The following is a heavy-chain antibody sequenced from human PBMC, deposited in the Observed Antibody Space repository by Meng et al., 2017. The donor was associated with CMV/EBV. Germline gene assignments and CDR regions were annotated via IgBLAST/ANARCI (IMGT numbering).Heavy chain of an antibody. V-gene: IGHV3-74*01. Sequence: GESLKISCAASGFTFSGYWMHWVRQAPGKGLVWVSRINSDGSSTSYADSVKGRFTISRDNAKNTLYLQMNSLRAEDTAVYYCARDGGVRSSSSSLHYYYGMDVWGQGTTVTVSS. CDR3: ARDGGVRSSSSSLHYYYGMDV. J-gene: IGHJ6*02. D-gene: IGHD6-6*01. CDR2: INSDGSST. CDR1: GFTFSGYW.